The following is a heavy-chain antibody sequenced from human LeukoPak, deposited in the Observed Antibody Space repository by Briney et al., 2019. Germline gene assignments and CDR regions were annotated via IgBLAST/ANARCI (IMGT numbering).Heavy chain of an antibody. CDR1: GGSISSGSYY. CDR2: IYTSGST. V-gene: IGHV4-61*02. CDR3: ARLYLPATRLDY. J-gene: IGHJ4*02. D-gene: IGHD5-24*01. Sequence: PSETLSLTCTVSGGSISSGSYYWSWIRQPAGKGLEWIGRIYTSGSTNYNPSLKSRVTISVDTSKNQFSLKLSSVTAADTAVYYCARLYLPATRLDYWGQGTLVTVSS.